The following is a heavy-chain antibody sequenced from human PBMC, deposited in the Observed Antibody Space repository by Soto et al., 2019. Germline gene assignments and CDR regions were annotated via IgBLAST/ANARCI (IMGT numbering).Heavy chain of an antibody. CDR1: GYSFTSYW. CDR2: IDPSDSYT. J-gene: IGHJ3*02. V-gene: IGHV5-10-1*01. D-gene: IGHD3-3*01. CDR3: ARRRRYYDFWSGYRYDAFDI. Sequence: SGESLKISCKGSGYSFTSYWISWVRQMPGKGLEWMGRIDPSDSYTNYSPSFQGHVTISADKSISTAYLQWSSLKASDTAMYYCARRRRYYDFWSGYRYDAFDIWGQGTMVTVSS.